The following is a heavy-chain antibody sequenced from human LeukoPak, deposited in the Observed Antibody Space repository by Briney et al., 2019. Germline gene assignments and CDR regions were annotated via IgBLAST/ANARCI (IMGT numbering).Heavy chain of an antibody. Sequence: TGGSLRLSCAASGFTFTSYAMSWVRQAPGKGLEWLAVISNDGTNKNYVDSVKGRFTISRDNSKNTLYLQMNSLRAEDTAVYYCARTGGSQGGNYWGQGTLVTVSS. D-gene: IGHD1-26*01. J-gene: IGHJ4*02. CDR2: ISNDGTNK. CDR3: ARTGGSQGGNY. V-gene: IGHV3-30*03. CDR1: GFTFTSYA.